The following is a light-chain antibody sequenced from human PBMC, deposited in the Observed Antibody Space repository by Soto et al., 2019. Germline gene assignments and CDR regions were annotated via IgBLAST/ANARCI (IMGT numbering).Light chain of an antibody. V-gene: IGKV1-8*01. CDR3: KQYYSYPPWT. CDR1: QGISSY. CDR2: AAS. Sequence: AIRMTQSPSSFSASTGDRVTITCRASQGISSYLAWYQQKPGKAPKLLIYAASTLQSGVPSRFSGSGSGTDFTLTISCLQSEDFATYYCKQYYSYPPWTLGQGTKVDIK. J-gene: IGKJ1*01.